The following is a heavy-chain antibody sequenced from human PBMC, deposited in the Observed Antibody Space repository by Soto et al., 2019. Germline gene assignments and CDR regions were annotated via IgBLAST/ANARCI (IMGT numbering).Heavy chain of an antibody. V-gene: IGHV4-34*01. D-gene: IGHD2-2*01. Sequence: QVQLQQWGAGLLKPSATLSLTCAVYGGSFSGYYWSWIRKPPGKGLECIGEINHSGSTNYNPSLKSRVTISVDTSKNQFSLKLSSVTAADTAVYYCASGSSFYCSSTSCYHYYFDYWGQGTLVTVSS. CDR2: INHSGST. J-gene: IGHJ4*02. CDR1: GGSFSGYY. CDR3: ASGSSFYCSSTSCYHYYFDY.